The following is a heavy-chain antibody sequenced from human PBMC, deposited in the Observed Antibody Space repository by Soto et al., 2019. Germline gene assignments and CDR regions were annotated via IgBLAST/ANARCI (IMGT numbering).Heavy chain of an antibody. CDR3: ARAGRTYDFWSGLRHFDY. J-gene: IGHJ4*02. CDR1: GYTFTRYD. CDR2: MNPNSGNT. V-gene: IGHV1-8*01. Sequence: SCKASGYTFTRYDIKWVRQATGQGLEWMGWMNPNSGNTGYAQKFQGRVTMTRNTSISTAYMELSSLRSEDTAVYYCARAGRTYDFWSGLRHFDYWGQGTLVTVSS. D-gene: IGHD3-3*01.